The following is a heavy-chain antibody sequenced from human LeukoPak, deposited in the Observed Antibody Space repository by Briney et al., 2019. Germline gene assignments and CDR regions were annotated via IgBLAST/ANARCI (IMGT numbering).Heavy chain of an antibody. D-gene: IGHD3-10*01. CDR1: GFTFSSYG. Sequence: PGGSLRLSCAASGFTFSSYGRHWVRQAPGKGVEWVGVISYDGCNKYYADSVKGRFTISRDNSKNTLYLQMNSLRAEDTAVYYCARAYYYDSGNYYNPTSSFDYWGQGTLVTVSS. CDR2: ISYDGCNK. V-gene: IGHV3-30*03. CDR3: ARAYYYDSGNYYNPTSSFDY. J-gene: IGHJ4*02.